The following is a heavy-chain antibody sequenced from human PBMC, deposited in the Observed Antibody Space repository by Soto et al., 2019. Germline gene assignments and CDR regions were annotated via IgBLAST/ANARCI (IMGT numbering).Heavy chain of an antibody. V-gene: IGHV6-1*01. CDR1: GDSVSSSSVT. CDR2: TYYRSKWYN. Sequence: SQTLSLACAISGDSVSSSSVTWNWIRQSPSRGLECLGRTYYRSKWYNDYAESVKSRITINPDTSKNQFSLHLNSVTPEDTAVYYCVRLIGNSWLDFWGQGTLVTVS. CDR3: VRLIGNSWLDF. D-gene: IGHD1-26*01. J-gene: IGHJ5*01.